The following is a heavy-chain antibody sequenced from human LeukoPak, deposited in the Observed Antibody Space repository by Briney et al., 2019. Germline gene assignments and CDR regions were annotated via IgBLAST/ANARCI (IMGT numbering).Heavy chain of an antibody. D-gene: IGHD5-24*01. CDR2: IIPIFGTA. Sequence: GASVKVSCTASGGTFSSYAISWVRQAPGQGLEWMGGIIPIFGTANYAQKFQGRVTITADESTSTAYMQLSSLRSEDTAVYYCARDSVGYSPPRSYYYGMDVWGQGTTVTVSS. CDR3: ARDSVGYSPPRSYYYGMDV. V-gene: IGHV1-69*13. J-gene: IGHJ6*02. CDR1: GGTFSSYA.